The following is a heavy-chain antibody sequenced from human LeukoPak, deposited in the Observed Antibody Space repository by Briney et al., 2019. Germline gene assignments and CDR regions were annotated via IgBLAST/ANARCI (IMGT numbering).Heavy chain of an antibody. CDR1: GFTFSSYA. CDR2: ISSSGGST. Sequence: TGGSLSLYCAASGFTFSSYAMSWVRQAPGKGLEWVSGISSSGGSTYYADFVKGRFTISRDYSKNTLYLQMNSLRAEDTAVYYCAKESSSGYSIDYWGQGTLVTVSS. D-gene: IGHD3-22*01. CDR3: AKESSSGYSIDY. V-gene: IGHV3-23*01. J-gene: IGHJ4*02.